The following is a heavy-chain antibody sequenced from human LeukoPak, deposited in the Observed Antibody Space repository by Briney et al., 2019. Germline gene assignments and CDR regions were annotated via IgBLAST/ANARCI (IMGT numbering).Heavy chain of an antibody. CDR2: IRYDGSNK. J-gene: IGHJ6*03. CDR1: GFTFSSYG. D-gene: IGHD6-6*01. CDR3: AKDARYYYYMDV. V-gene: IGHV3-30*02. Sequence: GSLRLSCAASGFTFSSYGMHWVRQAPGKGLEWVAFIRYDGSNKYYADSVKGRFTISRDNSKNTLYLQMNSLRAEDTAVYYCAKDARYYYYMDVWGKGTTVTVSS.